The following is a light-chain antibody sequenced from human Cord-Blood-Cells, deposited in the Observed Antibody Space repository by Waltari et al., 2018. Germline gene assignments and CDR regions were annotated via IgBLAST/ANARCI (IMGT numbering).Light chain of an antibody. CDR3: SSYTSSSTRV. CDR1: SRDVGGYNY. J-gene: IGLJ1*01. CDR2: DVS. Sequence: QSALPQAASVSGSPGQCITISCTGTSRDVGGYNYVSWYQQNPGKAPKLMIYDVSNRPSGVSNRFSGSKSGNTASLTISGLQAEDEADYYCSSYTSSSTRVFGTGTKVTVL. V-gene: IGLV2-14*01.